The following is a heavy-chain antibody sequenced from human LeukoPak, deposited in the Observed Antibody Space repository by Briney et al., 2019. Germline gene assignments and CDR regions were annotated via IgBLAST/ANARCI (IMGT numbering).Heavy chain of an antibody. J-gene: IGHJ4*02. CDR3: ARKSASGNYPLDY. V-gene: IGHV3-23*01. Sequence: PGGSLRLSCVVSGFGFSDSYMTWVRQAPGKGLEWVSVMSADSATTFYADSVKGRFTISRDNAKNTVFLQMSSLRAEDTALYYCARKSASGNYPLDYWGQGTLVTVSS. CDR1: GFGFSDSY. CDR2: MSADSATT. D-gene: IGHD3-10*01.